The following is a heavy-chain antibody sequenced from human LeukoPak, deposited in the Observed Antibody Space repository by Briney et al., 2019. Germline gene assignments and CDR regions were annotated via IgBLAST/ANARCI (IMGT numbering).Heavy chain of an antibody. CDR1: GYTFTSYG. CDR3: ARDRRFLEWPYNRFDP. D-gene: IGHD3-3*01. CDR2: ISAYNGNT. J-gene: IGHJ5*02. V-gene: IGHV1-18*01. Sequence: GASVKVSCKASGYTFTSYGISWVRQAPGQGLEWMGWISAYNGNTNYAQKLQGRVTMTTDTSTSTAYMELRSLRSDDTAVYYCARDRRFLEWPYNRFDPWGQGTLVTVSS.